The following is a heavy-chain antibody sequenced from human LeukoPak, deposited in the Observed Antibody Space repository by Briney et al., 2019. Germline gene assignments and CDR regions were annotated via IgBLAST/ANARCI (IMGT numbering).Heavy chain of an antibody. Sequence: SETLSLTCTVSGGSVSGDYWSWIRQPPGKGLEFIGYIYYSGSTNYNPSLKSRVTISVDTSKNQFSLKLSSVTAADTAVYYCARERDDIVVVPAASFDYWGQGTLVTVSS. D-gene: IGHD2-2*01. CDR3: ARERDDIVVVPAASFDY. CDR1: GGSVSGDY. CDR2: IYYSGST. J-gene: IGHJ4*02. V-gene: IGHV4-59*02.